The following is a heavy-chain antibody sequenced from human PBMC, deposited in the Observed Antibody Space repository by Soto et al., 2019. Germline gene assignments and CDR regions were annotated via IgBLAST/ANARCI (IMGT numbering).Heavy chain of an antibody. J-gene: IGHJ4*02. Sequence: QLQLQESGPGLVKPSETLSLTCTVSGASITSYYWSWIRQSPGKGLEWIGYIYNTGSTTYNPSLKRRLTISLDTSKNQFSLKLTSVTAADTAVYYCAGDIRGGSYRLDYWGQGTLVTVSS. CDR2: IYNTGST. CDR3: AGDIRGGSYRLDY. V-gene: IGHV4-59*08. CDR1: GASITSYY. D-gene: IGHD3-16*02.